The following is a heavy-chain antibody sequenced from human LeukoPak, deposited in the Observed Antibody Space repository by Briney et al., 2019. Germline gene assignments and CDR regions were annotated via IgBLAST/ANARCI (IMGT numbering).Heavy chain of an antibody. CDR2: IRYDGNNK. Sequence: PGGSLRLSCGASGFTFSNYGMLWVRQAPGKGLDWVAFIRYDGNNKLYADSVKGRFTISRDNSKNTLYLHINSLRAEDTAVYYCAKDYYDSSGPMGAFDIWGQGTMVTVSS. CDR1: GFTFSNYG. V-gene: IGHV3-30*02. CDR3: AKDYYDSSGPMGAFDI. J-gene: IGHJ3*02. D-gene: IGHD3-22*01.